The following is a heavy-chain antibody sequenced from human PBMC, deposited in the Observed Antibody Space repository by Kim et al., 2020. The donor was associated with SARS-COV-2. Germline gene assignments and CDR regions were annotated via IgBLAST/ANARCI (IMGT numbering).Heavy chain of an antibody. Sequence: GGSLRLSCAASGFTFSSYGMHWVRQAPGKGLEWVAVISYDGSNKYYADSVKGRFTISRDNSKNTLYLQMNSLRAEDTAVYYCAKTMDIVVVVAADPVLAFDIWGQGTMVTVSS. J-gene: IGHJ3*02. CDR3: AKTMDIVVVVAADPVLAFDI. V-gene: IGHV3-30*18. CDR2: ISYDGSNK. CDR1: GFTFSSYG. D-gene: IGHD2-15*01.